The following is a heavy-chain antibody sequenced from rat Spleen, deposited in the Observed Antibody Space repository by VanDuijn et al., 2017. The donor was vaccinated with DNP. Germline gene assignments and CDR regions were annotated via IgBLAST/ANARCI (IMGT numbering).Heavy chain of an antibody. CDR1: GYSITSNY. D-gene: IGHD1-11*01. V-gene: IGHV3-1*01. CDR3: ARGLNYGGYNYYWYFDF. CDR2: ISYSGST. Sequence: EVQLQESGPGLVKPSQSLSLTCSVTGYSITSNYWAWLRKFPGNKMEWMGYISYSGSTSYNPSLKSLISITRDTSKNQFFLQVNSVTNEDTATYYCARGLNYGGYNYYWYFDFWGPGTMVTVSS. J-gene: IGHJ1*01.